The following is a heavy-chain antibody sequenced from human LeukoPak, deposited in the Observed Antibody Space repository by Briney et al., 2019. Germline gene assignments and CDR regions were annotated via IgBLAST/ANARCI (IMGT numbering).Heavy chain of an antibody. V-gene: IGHV4-59*01. CDR1: GGSISSYY. CDR3: ARDVRGLRYFGWLSRGAFDI. Sequence: SETLSLTCSVSGGSISSYYWSWIRQPPGKGLEWIGYMYYSGSTNYNPSLKSRVTMSVDTSKNQFSLKLNSVTAADTAVYYCARDVRGLRYFGWLSRGAFDIWGQGTMVTVSS. D-gene: IGHD3-9*01. J-gene: IGHJ3*02. CDR2: MYYSGST.